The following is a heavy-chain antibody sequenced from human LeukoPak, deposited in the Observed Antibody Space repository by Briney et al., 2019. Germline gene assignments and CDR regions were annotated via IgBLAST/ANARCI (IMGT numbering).Heavy chain of an antibody. Sequence: ASVKVSCKASGYTFTSYGISWVRQAPGQGLEWMGWISAYNGNTNYAQKLQGRVTMTTDTSTSTAYMELGSLRSDDTAVYYCARGGNIVVVPAANYYFDYWGQGTLVTVSS. D-gene: IGHD2-2*01. CDR3: ARGGNIVVVPAANYYFDY. V-gene: IGHV1-18*01. CDR2: ISAYNGNT. J-gene: IGHJ4*02. CDR1: GYTFTSYG.